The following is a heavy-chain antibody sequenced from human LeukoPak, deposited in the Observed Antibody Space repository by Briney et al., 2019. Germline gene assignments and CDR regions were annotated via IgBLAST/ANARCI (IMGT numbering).Heavy chain of an antibody. Sequence: ASVKVSCKASGGTFSSYAISWVRQAPGQGLEWMGWISAYNGNTNYAQKLQGRVTMTTDTSTSTAYMELRSLRSDDTAVYYCARLMTVSGHFDYWGQGTLVTVSS. J-gene: IGHJ4*02. CDR1: GGTFSSYA. D-gene: IGHD3-3*01. CDR2: ISAYNGNT. CDR3: ARLMTVSGHFDY. V-gene: IGHV1-18*01.